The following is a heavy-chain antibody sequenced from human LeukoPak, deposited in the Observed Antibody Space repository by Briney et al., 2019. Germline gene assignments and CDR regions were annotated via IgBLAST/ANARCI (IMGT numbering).Heavy chain of an antibody. D-gene: IGHD4-4*01. CDR3: AKAMTTVTTPYYYGMDV. V-gene: IGHV3-23*01. CDR1: GFTFSSYA. J-gene: IGHJ6*02. CDR2: ISGSGGST. Sequence: PGGSLRLSCAASGFTFSSYAMSWVRQAPGKGLEWVSAISGSGGSTYYADSVKGRFTISRDNSKNTPYLQMNSLRAEDTAVYYCAKAMTTVTTPYYYGMDVWGQGTTVTVSS.